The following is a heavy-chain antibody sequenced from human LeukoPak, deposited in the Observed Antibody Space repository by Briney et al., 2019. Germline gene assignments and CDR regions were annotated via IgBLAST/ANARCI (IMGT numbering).Heavy chain of an antibody. V-gene: IGHV3-48*01. Sequence: GGSLRLSCAASGFTFSSYSMNWVREAPGKGLEWVSYISSSSSTIYYADSVKGRFTISRDNAKNSLYLQMNSLRAEDTAVYYCARAPRTIFAFDIWGQGTRVTVSS. CDR2: ISSSSSTI. J-gene: IGHJ3*02. D-gene: IGHD3-3*01. CDR1: GFTFSSYS. CDR3: ARAPRTIFAFDI.